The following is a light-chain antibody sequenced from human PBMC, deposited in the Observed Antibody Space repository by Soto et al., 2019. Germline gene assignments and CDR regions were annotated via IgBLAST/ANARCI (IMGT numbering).Light chain of an antibody. CDR2: GAS. J-gene: IGKJ4*01. V-gene: IGKV3-15*01. CDR3: QKYNNWPPELT. Sequence: EIVMTQSPATLSVSPGERATLSCRARQSVSSTLAWYQQKPGQAPSLLSYGASTRATGIPARFSGSGSGTEFTLTISSLQSEDFAVYYCQKYNNWPPELTFGGGTKVEIK. CDR1: QSVSST.